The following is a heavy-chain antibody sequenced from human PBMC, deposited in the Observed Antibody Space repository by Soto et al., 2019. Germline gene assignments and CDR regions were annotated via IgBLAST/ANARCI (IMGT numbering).Heavy chain of an antibody. Sequence: ASVKVSCKASGYNFNNYAISWVRQAPGQGLEWMGWISAYNANRHYAQKLQGRITMTTDTSTRTVYMELRSLRSDDTAVYYCARDPGRYSYGPYYYYGMDVWGQGTRVTVSS. CDR1: GYNFNNYA. D-gene: IGHD5-18*01. CDR3: ARDPGRYSYGPYYYYGMDV. V-gene: IGHV1-18*01. CDR2: ISAYNANR. J-gene: IGHJ6*02.